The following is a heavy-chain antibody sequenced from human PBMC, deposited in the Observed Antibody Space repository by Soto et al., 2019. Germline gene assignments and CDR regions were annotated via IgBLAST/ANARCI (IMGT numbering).Heavy chain of an antibody. J-gene: IGHJ4*02. CDR1: GFTFSSYG. CDR3: AKDTDSGAFDY. CDR2: ISYDGSNK. Sequence: QVQLVESGGGVVQPGRSLRLSCAASGFTFSSYGMHWVRQAPGKGLEWVAVISYDGSNKYYADSVKGRFTISRDNSKNPLYLQMNSLRAEDTAVYYCAKDTDSGAFDYWGQGSLVTVSS. D-gene: IGHD3-10*01. V-gene: IGHV3-30*18.